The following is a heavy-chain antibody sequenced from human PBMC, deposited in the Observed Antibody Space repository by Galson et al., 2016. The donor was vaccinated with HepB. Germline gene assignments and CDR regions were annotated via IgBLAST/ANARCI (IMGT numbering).Heavy chain of an antibody. V-gene: IGHV5-51*01. CDR1: GYSFTSLW. J-gene: IGHJ4*02. Sequence: QSGAEVKEAGDSLRISCETFGYSFTSLWIAWVRQRPGKGLEWMGTIYPGDSDTKYSPSFQGQVTISVDKSISTAFLQWASLKASDTAIYYCARQIKSGWYGFGAGWGQGTLVTVSS. CDR3: ARQIKSGWYGFGAG. CDR2: IYPGDSDT. D-gene: IGHD6-19*01.